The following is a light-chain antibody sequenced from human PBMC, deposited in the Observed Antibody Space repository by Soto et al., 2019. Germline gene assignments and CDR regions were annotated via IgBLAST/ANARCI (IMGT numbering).Light chain of an antibody. V-gene: IGKV3-20*01. CDR2: GAS. J-gene: IGKJ2*01. Sequence: EIVLTQSPGTLSLSPGERATLSCRASQSISSSYLAWYQQKPGQAPRLLISGASNRATGIPDRFSGSGSGADFTLTISRLGPDDFAVYYCQHYGDSEYTFGQGTKLEIK. CDR1: QSISSSY. CDR3: QHYGDSEYT.